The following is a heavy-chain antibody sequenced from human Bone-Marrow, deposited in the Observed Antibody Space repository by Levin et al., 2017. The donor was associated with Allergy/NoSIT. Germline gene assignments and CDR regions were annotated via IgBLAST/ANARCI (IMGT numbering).Heavy chain of an antibody. Sequence: ASVKVSCKASGYTFTSYDINWVRQATGQGLEWMGWMNPNSGNTGYAQKFQGRVTMTRNTSISTAYMELSSLRSEDTAVYYCAYSSSWYLFGAFDIWGQGTMVTVSS. V-gene: IGHV1-8*01. J-gene: IGHJ3*02. CDR2: MNPNSGNT. D-gene: IGHD6-13*01. CDR3: AYSSSWYLFGAFDI. CDR1: GYTFTSYD.